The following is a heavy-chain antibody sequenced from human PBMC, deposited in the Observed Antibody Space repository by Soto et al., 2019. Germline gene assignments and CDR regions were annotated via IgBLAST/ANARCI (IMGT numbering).Heavy chain of an antibody. D-gene: IGHD3-9*01. CDR1: GFTLNTYA. J-gene: IGHJ6*03. CDR3: AGRYYQLLYYYMDV. V-gene: IGHV3-23*01. CDR2: ISPDGGDR. Sequence: GSLRLSCAASGFTLNTYAMAWVRQAPGRGLEWVSSISPDGGDRYHADSVTGRFSISRDNSQNTLYLQMNNLRAEDTAIYYCAGRYYQLLYYYMDVWGRGTTVTVSS.